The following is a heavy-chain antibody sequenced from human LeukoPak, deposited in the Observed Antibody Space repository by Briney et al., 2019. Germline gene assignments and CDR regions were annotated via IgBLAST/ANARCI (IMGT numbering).Heavy chain of an antibody. CDR2: IYYTGNT. Sequence: GSLRLSCVGSGYTFTTYGMSWVRQAPGKGLEWIGNIYYTGNTYYNSSLKSRVTISLDTSKNQFSLTVISMTAADTAAYYCTKSDGYGLIRICGRGTMVTVSS. J-gene: IGHJ3*02. CDR1: GYTFTTYG. V-gene: IGHV4-38-2*01. D-gene: IGHD3-10*01. CDR3: TKSDGYGLIRI.